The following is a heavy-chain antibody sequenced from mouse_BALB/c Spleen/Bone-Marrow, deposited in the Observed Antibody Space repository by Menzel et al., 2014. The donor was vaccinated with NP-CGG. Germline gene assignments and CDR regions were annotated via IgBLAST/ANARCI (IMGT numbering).Heavy chain of an antibody. V-gene: IGHV1S130*01. CDR2: IHPNSGNT. CDR1: GYTFTNSW. CDR3: ARHHRYAYYFDY. Sequence: LVESGSVLVRPGASVKLSCKASGYTFTNSWLHWANQRPGQGLEWIGEIHPNSGNTNYNEKFKDKATLTVDTSSSTAYVDLSSLTSEDSAVYYCARHHRYAYYFDYGRQGTTLTGSS. D-gene: IGHD2-14*01. J-gene: IGHJ2*01.